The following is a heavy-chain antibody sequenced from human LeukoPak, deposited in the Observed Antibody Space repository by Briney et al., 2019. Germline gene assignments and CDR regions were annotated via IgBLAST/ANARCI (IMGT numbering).Heavy chain of an antibody. V-gene: IGHV4-39*01. CDR3: AIRGWVSGGYYFDY. CDR2: IYYSGST. J-gene: IGHJ4*02. CDR1: GGSISSSSYY. Sequence: PSETLSLTCTVSGGSISSSSYYWGWIRQPPGKGLEWIGSIYYSGSTYYNPSLKSRVTISVDTSKNQFSLKLSSVTAADTAVYYCAIRGWVSGGYYFDYWGQGTLVTVSS. D-gene: IGHD1-26*01.